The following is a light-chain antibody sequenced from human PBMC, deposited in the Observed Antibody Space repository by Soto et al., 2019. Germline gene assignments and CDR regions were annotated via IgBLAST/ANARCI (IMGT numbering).Light chain of an antibody. CDR1: SRDVGGRNC. Sequence: QYALTQPRSVSGSPGQSVTISCTGDSRDVGGRNCFSWFQQHPGKAPQLMIYDVTQRPSGVPARFSASKSGNTASLTTSGRQPENEADYYCCSHSTNCTFVFGTGTKLTVL. V-gene: IGLV2-11*01. J-gene: IGLJ1*01. CDR3: CSHSTNCTFV. CDR2: DVT.